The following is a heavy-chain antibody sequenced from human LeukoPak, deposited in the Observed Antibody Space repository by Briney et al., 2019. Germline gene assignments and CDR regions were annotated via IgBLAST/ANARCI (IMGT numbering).Heavy chain of an antibody. V-gene: IGHV3-23*01. Sequence: GGSLRLSCAASGFSFSNSAMSWVRQAPGKGLEWVSTLSGSGITTYYADSVKGRFTISRDNSKNTLYLQMNSLRAEDTAVYYCAKGIYSSGWSYFDYWGHGTLVTVSS. J-gene: IGHJ4*01. CDR3: AKGIYSSGWSYFDY. CDR2: LSGSGITT. D-gene: IGHD6-19*01. CDR1: GFSFSNSA.